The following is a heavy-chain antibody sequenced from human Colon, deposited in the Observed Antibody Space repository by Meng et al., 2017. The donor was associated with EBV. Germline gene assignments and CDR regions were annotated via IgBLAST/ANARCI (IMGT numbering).Heavy chain of an antibody. CDR1: GYCFSTYT. V-gene: IGHV7-4-1*02. Sequence: QVQLLQYGSELKKPGASVTVSCKASGYCFSTYTINWVRQANGRGLEWMGWISTNTGTPTYTQGFTGRFVFSLDTSVSTAYLQISSLKAEDTAVYYCARGGNFDPWGQGTLVTVSS. D-gene: IGHD2/OR15-2a*01. J-gene: IGHJ5*02. CDR3: ARGGNFDP. CDR2: ISTNTGTP.